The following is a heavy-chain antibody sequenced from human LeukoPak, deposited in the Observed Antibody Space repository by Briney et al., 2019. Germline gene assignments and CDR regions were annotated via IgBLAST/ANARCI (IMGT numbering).Heavy chain of an antibody. CDR2: IKYDDTVK. J-gene: IGHJ4*02. CDR1: GFNFGTYW. D-gene: IGHD2-15*01. Sequence: GGSLRLSCTAAGFNFGTYWMSWVRQSPEKGLEFVANIKYDDTVKNYVDSVEGRFTISRDNPSNSMYLQMDSLRPEDTALYYCARDPDSSAFDYWGQGAQVTVSS. V-gene: IGHV3-7*01. CDR3: ARDPDSSAFDY.